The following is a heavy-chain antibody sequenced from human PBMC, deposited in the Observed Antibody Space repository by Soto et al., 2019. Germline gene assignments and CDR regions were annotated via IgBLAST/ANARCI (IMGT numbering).Heavy chain of an antibody. D-gene: IGHD3-16*01. CDR2: IYYSGST. J-gene: IGHJ4*02. Sequence: QVQLQESGPGLVKPSQTLSLTCTVSGGSISSSAYYRSWIRQHPGKGLEWIGYIYYSGSTYSNPSLKSRLTISVDTSKNQFSLKLSSVTAADTAVYYCARGGREWLPADWGQGTLVTVSS. V-gene: IGHV4-31*03. CDR3: ARGGREWLPAD. CDR1: GGSISSSAYY.